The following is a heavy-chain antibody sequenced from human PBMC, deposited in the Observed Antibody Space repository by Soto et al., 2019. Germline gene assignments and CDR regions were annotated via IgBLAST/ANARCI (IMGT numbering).Heavy chain of an antibody. J-gene: IGHJ4*02. D-gene: IGHD3-3*01. V-gene: IGHV1-2*04. CDR1: GYTFTGYY. CDR3: ARDRGLRFLEWFLDY. Sequence: QVQLVQSGAEVKKPGASVKVSCKASGYTFTGYYMHWVRQAPGQGLEWMGWINPNSGGTNYAQKFQGWVTMTRDTSISTAYMELSRLRSDDTAMYYCARDRGLRFLEWFLDYWGQGTLVTVSS. CDR2: INPNSGGT.